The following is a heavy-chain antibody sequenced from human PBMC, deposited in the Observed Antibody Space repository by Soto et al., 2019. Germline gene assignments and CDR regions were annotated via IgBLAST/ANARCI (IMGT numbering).Heavy chain of an antibody. V-gene: IGHV3-74*01. CDR2: ISPDGTTT. Sequence: GGSLRLSCAASGFSFEDYGMHWVRQAPGKGLEWVSSISPDGTTTYYADSVKGRFTISRDNAQDTLYLQMNGLRADDTAVYYCSRGRSPYYGYFDPWGPGTLVTVSS. J-gene: IGHJ5*02. CDR3: SRGRSPYYGYFDP. CDR1: GFSFEDYG. D-gene: IGHD3-3*01.